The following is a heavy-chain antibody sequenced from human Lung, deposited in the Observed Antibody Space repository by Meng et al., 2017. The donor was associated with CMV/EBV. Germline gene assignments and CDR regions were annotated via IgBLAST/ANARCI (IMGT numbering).Heavy chain of an antibody. V-gene: IGHV4-39*07. J-gene: IGHJ4*02. CDR2: INYSGTT. CDR1: GGSISSRSYY. Sequence: QPQWQGSGPGLVKPSETLSLTCTVSGGSISSRSYYWGWIRQPPGKGLEWIGSINYSGTTYYNPSLKSRVTISLDTSKKQFSLRMSSVTAADTAVYFCARDWGLGVGAISYWGQGTLVTVSS. D-gene: IGHD1-26*01. CDR3: ARDWGLGVGAISY.